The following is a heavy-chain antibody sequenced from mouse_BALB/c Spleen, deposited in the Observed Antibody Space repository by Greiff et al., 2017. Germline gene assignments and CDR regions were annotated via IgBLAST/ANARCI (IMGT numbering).Heavy chain of an antibody. Sequence: EVKLVESGGGLVQPGGSRKLSCAASGFTFSDYGMAWVRQAPGKGPEWVAFISNLAYSIYYADTVTGRFTISRENAKNTLYLEMSSLRSEDTAMYYCARDHYYGSNWYFDVWGAGTTVTVSS. D-gene: IGHD1-1*01. CDR2: ISNLAYSI. CDR1: GFTFSDYG. V-gene: IGHV5-15*02. J-gene: IGHJ1*01. CDR3: ARDHYYGSNWYFDV.